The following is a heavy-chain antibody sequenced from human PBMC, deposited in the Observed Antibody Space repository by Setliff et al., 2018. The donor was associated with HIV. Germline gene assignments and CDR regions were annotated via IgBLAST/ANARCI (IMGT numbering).Heavy chain of an antibody. D-gene: IGHD3-22*01. J-gene: IGHJ3*02. Sequence: ASVKVSCKASGYTLTSNHMHWVRQAPGQGLEWMGIITPIGGGTNYAQKFQGRVTITRDTSASTAYMELSSLRSEDTAVYYCARDFDYYDSSGYYHDAFDMWGQGTMVTVSS. V-gene: IGHV1-46*01. CDR2: ITPIGGGT. CDR1: GYTLTSNH. CDR3: ARDFDYYDSSGYYHDAFDM.